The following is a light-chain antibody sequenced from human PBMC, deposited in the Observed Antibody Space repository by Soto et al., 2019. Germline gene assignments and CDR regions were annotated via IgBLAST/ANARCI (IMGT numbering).Light chain of an antibody. CDR1: SSDVGGYNY. Sequence: QFALTQPPSASGSPGQSVTISCTGTSSDVGGYNYVSWYQQHPGKAPKLMIYEVSKRPSGVPDRFSGSKSGNTASLTVSGLQAEDEADYYCSSYAGSTPVVFGGGTKLTVL. V-gene: IGLV2-8*01. CDR2: EVS. J-gene: IGLJ2*01. CDR3: SSYAGSTPVV.